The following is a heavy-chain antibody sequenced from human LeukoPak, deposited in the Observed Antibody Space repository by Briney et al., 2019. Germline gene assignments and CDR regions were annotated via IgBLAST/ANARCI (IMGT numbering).Heavy chain of an antibody. CDR2: ISYDGSNK. J-gene: IGHJ4*02. CDR3: ARDTDGYLFDY. CDR1: GFTFSSYG. D-gene: IGHD5-24*01. Sequence: GGSLRLSCAASGFTFSSYGMHWVRQAPGKGLEWVAVISYDGSNKYYADSVKGRFTISRDNSKNTLYLQMNSLRAEDTAVYYCARDTDGYLFDYWGQGTLVTVSS. V-gene: IGHV3-30*03.